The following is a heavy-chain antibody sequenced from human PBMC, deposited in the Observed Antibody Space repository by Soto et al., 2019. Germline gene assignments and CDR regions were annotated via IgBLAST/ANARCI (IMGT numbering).Heavy chain of an antibody. CDR1: GYSFTSYW. CDR2: IYPGDSDT. CDR3: ARLEGITIFGVVISREYYYGMDV. D-gene: IGHD3-3*01. Sequence: GESLKISCKGSGYSFTSYWIGWVRQMPGKGLEWMGIIYPGDSDTRYSPSLQGQVTISADKSISTAYLQWSSLKASDTAMYYCARLEGITIFGVVISREYYYGMDVWGQGTTVTVSS. V-gene: IGHV5-51*01. J-gene: IGHJ6*02.